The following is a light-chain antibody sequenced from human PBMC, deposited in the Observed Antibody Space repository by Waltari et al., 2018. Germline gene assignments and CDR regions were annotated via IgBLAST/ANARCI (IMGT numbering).Light chain of an antibody. CDR1: HDISNY. CDR2: DAS. V-gene: IGKV1-33*01. CDR3: QQFDNLVYT. J-gene: IGKJ2*01. Sequence: DIQMTQSPSSLYASVGDRVTITCQASHDISNYLNWYQQKPGKAPKLLIYDASNLETGVPSRFSGSGSGTDFSFTISSLQPEDIATYYCQQFDNLVYTFGQGTKLEIK.